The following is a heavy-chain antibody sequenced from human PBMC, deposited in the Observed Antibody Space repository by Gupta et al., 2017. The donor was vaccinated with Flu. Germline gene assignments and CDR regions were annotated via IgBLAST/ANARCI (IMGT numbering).Heavy chain of an antibody. Sequence: EVQLVVSGGGLIQTAESLRLSCAVSGFTFSSYWIHGVRQAPGEGLVWASRIEFDENGKSYADSVKRRFTISRENAENTLYLQMNSLRGEDTAVYYCARGLFGHNAMDVWGQGTTVTVSS. V-gene: IGHV3-74*01. CDR1: GFTFSSYW. CDR3: ARGLFGHNAMDV. J-gene: IGHJ6*02. D-gene: IGHD3-10*01. CDR2: IEFDENGK.